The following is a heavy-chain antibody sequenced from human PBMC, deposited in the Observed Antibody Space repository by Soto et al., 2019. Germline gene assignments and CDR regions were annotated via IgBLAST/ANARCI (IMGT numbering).Heavy chain of an antibody. CDR2: VSPIGTP. J-gene: IGHJ6*02. CDR3: ARDRGSYGMDV. CDR1: GDSVSGGYY. Sequence: QVQLQESGPGLMKPSQTLSLTCTVSGDSVSGGYYWSWVRQRPRKGLEWIGYVSPIGTPYYSPSLKSRVSISIDTSKNQLSLEVRSVTAADTAVYYSARDRGSYGMDVWGQGTTVTVSS. V-gene: IGHV4-31*03.